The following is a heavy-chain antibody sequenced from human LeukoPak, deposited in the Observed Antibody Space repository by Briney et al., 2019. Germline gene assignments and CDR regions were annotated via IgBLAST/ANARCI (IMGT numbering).Heavy chain of an antibody. CDR3: ARSVDYGNYLVVGWFDP. J-gene: IGHJ5*02. V-gene: IGHV4-59*01. CDR1: GGSISNYY. Sequence: SETLSLTCTVSGGSISNYYWSRIRQPPGKGLEWIGYIYYSGSTNYNPSLKSRVTISVDTSKNQFSLKLSSVTAADTAVYYCARSVDYGNYLVVGWFDPWGQGTLVTVSS. CDR2: IYYSGST. D-gene: IGHD4-11*01.